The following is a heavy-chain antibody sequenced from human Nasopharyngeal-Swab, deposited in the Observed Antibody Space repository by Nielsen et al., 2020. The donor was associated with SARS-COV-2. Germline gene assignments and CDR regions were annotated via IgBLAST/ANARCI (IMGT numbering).Heavy chain of an antibody. V-gene: IGHV6-1*01. CDR3: ASIAQQAVIT. CDR1: GDSVSSNTAA. D-gene: IGHD4-23*01. CDR2: KYYRSKWYY. J-gene: IGHJ5*02. Sequence: SQTLSLTCAISGDSVSSNTAAWGWIRQSPSRGLEWLGRKYYRSKWYYNYAVSVKSRITISPDTSKNQVSLQLNSVTAEDTAVYFCASIAQQAVITWGQGTQVTVSS.